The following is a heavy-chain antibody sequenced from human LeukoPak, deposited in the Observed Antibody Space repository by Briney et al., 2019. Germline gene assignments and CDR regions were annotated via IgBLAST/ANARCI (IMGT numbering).Heavy chain of an antibody. V-gene: IGHV3-33*06. CDR3: AKEGSSGYSYYYYMDV. CDR1: GFTFSSFG. CDR2: IWYDGSDK. J-gene: IGHJ6*03. Sequence: PGGSLRLSCGASGFTFSSFGMHWVRQAPGKGLEWVAVIWYDGSDKYYADSVKGRFTISRDNSKNTLYLQMNSLRAEDTAVYYCAKEGSSGYSYYYYMDVWGKGTTVTVSS. D-gene: IGHD6-19*01.